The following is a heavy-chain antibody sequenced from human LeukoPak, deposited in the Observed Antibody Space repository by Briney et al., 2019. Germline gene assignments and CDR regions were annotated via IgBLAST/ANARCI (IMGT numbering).Heavy chain of an antibody. Sequence: GGSLRLSCAASGFTFSSYGMHWVRQAPGKGLEWVAVIRYDGSNKYYADSVKGRFTISRDNSKNTLYLQMNSLRAEDTAVYYCARDPYSSGWYYFDYWGQGTLVTVSS. CDR2: IRYDGSNK. CDR3: ARDPYSSGWYYFDY. J-gene: IGHJ4*02. CDR1: GFTFSSYG. V-gene: IGHV3-33*01. D-gene: IGHD6-19*01.